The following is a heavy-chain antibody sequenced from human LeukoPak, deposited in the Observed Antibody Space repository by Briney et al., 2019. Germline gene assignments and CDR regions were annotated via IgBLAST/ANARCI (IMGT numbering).Heavy chain of an antibody. CDR3: ARESLIVVVPAAMFDY. CDR1: GGSISSSSYY. CDR2: IYYSGST. V-gene: IGHV4-39*02. J-gene: IGHJ4*02. D-gene: IGHD2-2*01. Sequence: PSETLSLTCTVSGGSISSSSYYWGWIRQPPGKGLEWIGSIYYSGSTYYNPSLKSRVTISVDTSKNQFSLKLSSVTAADTAVYYCARESLIVVVPAAMFDYWGQGTLVTVSS.